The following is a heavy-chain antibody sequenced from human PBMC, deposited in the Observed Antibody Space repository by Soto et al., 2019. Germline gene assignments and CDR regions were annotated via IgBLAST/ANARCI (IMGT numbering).Heavy chain of an antibody. Sequence: SVKVSCKASGGTFSSYAISWVRQAPGQGLEWMGGIIPIFGTANYAQKFQGRVTITADESTSTAYMELSSLRSEDTAVYYCASELERRIKPRSCPAPYYYYGMDVWGQGTTVTVSS. D-gene: IGHD1-1*01. V-gene: IGHV1-69*13. J-gene: IGHJ6*02. CDR3: ASELERRIKPRSCPAPYYYYGMDV. CDR2: IIPIFGTA. CDR1: GGTFSSYA.